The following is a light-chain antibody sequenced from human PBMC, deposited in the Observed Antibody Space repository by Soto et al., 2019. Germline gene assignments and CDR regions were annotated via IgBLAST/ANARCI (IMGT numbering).Light chain of an antibody. CDR3: SSYTSSNTLV. Sequence: QSALTQPASVSGSPGQSITISCTGTSSDVGAYNYVSWYQQHPGKAPKLMIFEVSDRPSGVSNRFSGSKSGNTASLTISGRQDEDEADYYCSSYTSSNTLVFGGGTKLTVL. CDR2: EVS. V-gene: IGLV2-14*01. CDR1: SSDVGAYNY. J-gene: IGLJ2*01.